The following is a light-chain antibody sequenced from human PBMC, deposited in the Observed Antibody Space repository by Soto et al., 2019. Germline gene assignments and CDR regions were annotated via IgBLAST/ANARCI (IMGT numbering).Light chain of an antibody. J-gene: IGLJ1*01. Sequence: QSALTQPASVSGSPGQSITISCTGTSSDVGSHNLVSWYQQYPGKAPKLIIFEASKRPSGVSNRFSGSKSGSTASLTISGLQAEDEAHYYCCSNAASSTYVFGSGTKVTVL. CDR2: EAS. CDR1: SSDVGSHNL. V-gene: IGLV2-23*01. CDR3: CSNAASSTYV.